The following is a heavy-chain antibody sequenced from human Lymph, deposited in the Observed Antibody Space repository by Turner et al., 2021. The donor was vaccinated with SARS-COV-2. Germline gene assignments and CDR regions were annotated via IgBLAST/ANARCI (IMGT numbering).Heavy chain of an antibody. D-gene: IGHD1-1*01. CDR2: ISSSSSYI. CDR3: ARDLQPFHFYGTDV. V-gene: IGHV3-21*01. Sequence: EVQLVESGGGLVKPGGSLRLPSAASGFTFSSYSMNWVRQAPGKGLEWVSSISSSSSYIYYADSVKGRFTISRDNDKNSLNLQMNSLRAEDTAVYYCARDLQPFHFYGTDVWGQGTTVTVSS. CDR1: GFTFSSYS. J-gene: IGHJ6*02.